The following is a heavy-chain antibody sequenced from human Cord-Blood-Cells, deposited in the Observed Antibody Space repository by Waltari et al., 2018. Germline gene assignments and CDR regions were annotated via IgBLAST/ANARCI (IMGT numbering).Heavy chain of an antibody. V-gene: IGHV1-69*01. D-gene: IGHD3-22*01. J-gene: IGHJ4*02. CDR1: GGTFSSYA. CDR2: IIPIFGTA. CDR3: ARAYFHYYDSSGYYFDY. Sequence: QVQLVQSGAEVKKPGSSVKVSCKASGGTFSSYAISWVRQAPGQGLAWMGVIIPIFGTANYEQKCQGRVTITADDSTSTAYMGLSSLRSEDTAVYYCARAYFHYYDSSGYYFDYWGQGTLVTVSS.